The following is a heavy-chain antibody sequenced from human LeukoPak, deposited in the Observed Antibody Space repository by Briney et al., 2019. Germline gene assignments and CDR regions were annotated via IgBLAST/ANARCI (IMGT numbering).Heavy chain of an antibody. CDR2: IGGGGVDR. J-gene: IGHJ3*01. D-gene: IGHD2-8*01. CDR1: GFTFSEFA. V-gene: IGHV3-23*01. Sequence: GGSLRLSCVASGFTFSEFAMNWVRQVPGKGPEWVSHIGGGGVDREYEESVKGRFTVSRDNSRNSLYLQMNSLRGEDTAIYYCAKDSIDRNGVYDAFDVWGQGTKVTVAS. CDR3: AKDSIDRNGVYDAFDV.